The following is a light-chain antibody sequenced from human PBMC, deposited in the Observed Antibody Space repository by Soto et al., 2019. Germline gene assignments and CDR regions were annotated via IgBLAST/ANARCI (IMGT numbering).Light chain of an antibody. Sequence: QSVLAQPRSVSGSPGQSVTISCTGTSSDVGGYNYVSWYQQHPDKAPRVIIYDVTKRPSGVPDRFSGSKSGNTAALTISGLQAEDEADYYCCSYAGSYSYVFGSGTKGTAL. CDR2: DVT. V-gene: IGLV2-11*01. CDR3: CSYAGSYSYV. J-gene: IGLJ1*01. CDR1: SSDVGGYNY.